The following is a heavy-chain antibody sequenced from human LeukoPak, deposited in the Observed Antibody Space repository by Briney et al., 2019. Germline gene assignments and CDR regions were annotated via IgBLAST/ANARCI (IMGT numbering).Heavy chain of an antibody. V-gene: IGHV4-4*07. CDR3: ARAYYGDYDDAFDI. CDR2: IYTSGST. Sequence: PSETLSLTCTVSGGSISSYYWSWIRQLAGKGLEWIGCIYTSGSTNYNPSLKSRVTMSADTSKNQFSLKLSSVTAADTAVYYCARAYYGDYDDAFDIWGQGTMVTVSS. J-gene: IGHJ3*02. CDR1: GGSISSYY. D-gene: IGHD4-17*01.